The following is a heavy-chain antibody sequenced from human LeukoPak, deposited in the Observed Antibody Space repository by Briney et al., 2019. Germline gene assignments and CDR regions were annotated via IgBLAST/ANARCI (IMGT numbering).Heavy chain of an antibody. Sequence: PGRSLRLSCAASGFTFSSYGMHWVRQPPAKGLEWVAVISYDGSNTYYADSVKGRFTISRDNSKNMLYLQMNSLRAEDTAVYYCAKPYYYGSRSYMDYWGQGTLVTVSS. V-gene: IGHV3-30*18. J-gene: IGHJ4*02. D-gene: IGHD3-10*01. CDR3: AKPYYYGSRSYMDY. CDR1: GFTFSSYG. CDR2: ISYDGSNT.